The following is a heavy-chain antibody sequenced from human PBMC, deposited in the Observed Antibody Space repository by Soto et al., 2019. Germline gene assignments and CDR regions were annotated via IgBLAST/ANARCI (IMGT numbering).Heavy chain of an antibody. CDR3: ARPRGYGVFDDNDF. V-gene: IGHV3-23*01. D-gene: IGHD4-17*01. CDR2: ISGSGGPT. CDR1: GFTFSTYA. Sequence: PGGSMRLSCAASGFTFSTYAMSWVRQAPGKGLGWVSAISGSGGPTYYADSVQGRFTISRDNSMNILYLQMNSLRIEDTAVYYCARPRGYGVFDDNDFSGEGTMVSV. J-gene: IGHJ3*01.